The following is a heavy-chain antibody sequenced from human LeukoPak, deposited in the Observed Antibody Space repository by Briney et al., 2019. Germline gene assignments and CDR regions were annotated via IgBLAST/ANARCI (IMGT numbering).Heavy chain of an antibody. V-gene: IGHV3-21*01. CDR2: ISSSSSYI. Sequence: PRESLRLSCAASGFTFSSYSMKWVRQAPGKGLEWVSSISSSSSYIDYADSVKGRFTISRDNAKNSLYLQMNSLRAEETAVYYCAREGGSGYSVGYWGQGTLVTVSS. CDR1: GFTFSSYS. D-gene: IGHD3-22*01. CDR3: AREGGSGYSVGY. J-gene: IGHJ4*02.